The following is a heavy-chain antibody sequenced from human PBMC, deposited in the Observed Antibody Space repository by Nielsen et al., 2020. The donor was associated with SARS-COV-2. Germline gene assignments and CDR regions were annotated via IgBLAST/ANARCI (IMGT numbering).Heavy chain of an antibody. CDR1: GYTFTGYY. V-gene: IGHV1-2*04. CDR2: INPNSGGT. CDR3: AREVERVIIYYFDY. D-gene: IGHD2-21*01. J-gene: IGHJ4*02. Sequence: ASVKVSCKASGYTFTGYYMHWVRQAPGQGLEWMGWINPNSGGTNYAQKFQGWVTMTRDTSISTAYMELSRLRSDDTAVYYCAREVERVIIYYFDYWGQGTLVTVSS.